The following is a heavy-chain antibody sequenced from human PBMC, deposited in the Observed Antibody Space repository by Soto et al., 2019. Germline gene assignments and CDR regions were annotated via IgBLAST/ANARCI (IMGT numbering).Heavy chain of an antibody. CDR3: ARQYAQNWFDP. V-gene: IGHV3-11*01. J-gene: IGHJ5*02. CDR1: GFTFSDYY. Sequence: PGGSLRLSCAASGFTFSDYYMSWIRQAPGKGLEWVSYISSSGSTTYYADSVKGRFTISRDDAKNSLYLQMNSLRAEDTAVYYCARQYAQNWFDPWGQGTLVTVSS. D-gene: IGHD2-2*01. CDR2: ISSSGSTT.